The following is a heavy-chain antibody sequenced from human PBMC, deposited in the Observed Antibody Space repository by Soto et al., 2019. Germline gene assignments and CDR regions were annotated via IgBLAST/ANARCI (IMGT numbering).Heavy chain of an antibody. CDR2: ISAYNGNT. D-gene: IGHD3-22*01. CDR1: GYTSTSYG. CDR3: ARDTTMIVVVIMVDYYYGMDV. V-gene: IGHV1-18*04. J-gene: IGHJ6*02. Sequence: GASVKVSCKASGYTSTSYGISWVRQAPGQGLEWMGWISAYNGNTNYAQKLQGRVTMTTDTSTSTAYMELRSLRSDDTAVYYCARDTTMIVVVIMVDYYYGMDVWGQGTTVTVSS.